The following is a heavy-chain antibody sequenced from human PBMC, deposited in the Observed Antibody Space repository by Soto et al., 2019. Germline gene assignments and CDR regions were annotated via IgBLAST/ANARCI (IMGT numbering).Heavy chain of an antibody. J-gene: IGHJ4*02. CDR2: INPSGGST. CDR3: ARGSWGEINYDFWSGSKGTKLDY. Sequence: ASVKVSSKASGYTFTSYYMHWVRQAPGQGLEWMGIINPSGGSTSYAQKFQGRVTMTRDTSTSTVYMELSSLRSEDTAVYYCARGSWGEINYDFWSGSKGTKLDYWGQGTLVTVSS. V-gene: IGHV1-46*01. D-gene: IGHD3-3*01. CDR1: GYTFTSYY.